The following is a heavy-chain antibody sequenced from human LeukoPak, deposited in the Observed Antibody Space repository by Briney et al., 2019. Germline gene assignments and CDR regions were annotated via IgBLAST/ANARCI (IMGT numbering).Heavy chain of an antibody. CDR2: IYYSGST. CDR3: ARETPMVRGVMVPDY. Sequence: SETLSLTCTVSGGSISSYYWSWIRQPPGKGLEWIGYIYYSGSTNYNPSLKSRVTISVDTSKNQFSLKLSSVTAADTAVYYCARETPMVRGVMVPDYWGQGTLVTVSS. V-gene: IGHV4-59*01. CDR1: GGSISSYY. D-gene: IGHD3-10*01. J-gene: IGHJ4*02.